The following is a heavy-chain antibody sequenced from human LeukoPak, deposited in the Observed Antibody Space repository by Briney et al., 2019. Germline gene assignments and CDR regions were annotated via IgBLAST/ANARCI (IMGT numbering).Heavy chain of an antibody. CDR2: IIPIFGSA. CDR1: GGTFSSSA. V-gene: IGHV1-69*13. J-gene: IGHJ6*04. CDR3: AELGITMIGGV. Sequence: SVKVSCKASGGTFSSSAISWVRQAPGQGLEWMGGIIPIFGSANYAQNFQGRVTITADESTSTAYMELSSLRAEDTAVYYCAELGITMIGGVWGKGTTVTISS. D-gene: IGHD3-10*02.